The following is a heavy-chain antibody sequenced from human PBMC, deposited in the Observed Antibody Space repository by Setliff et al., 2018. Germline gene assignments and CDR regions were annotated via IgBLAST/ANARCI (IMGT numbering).Heavy chain of an antibody. CDR2: IYTTGST. CDR3: ARTPYYYDTAGYDF. Sequence: SETLSLTCTVSGSSISSYYWSWIRQPAGKGLEWIGHIYTTGSTNYNPSLKSRVTLSVDTSKNQFSLKLTSVTAADTAIYYCARTPYYYDTAGYDFWGQGTLVTVSS. CDR1: GSSISSYY. J-gene: IGHJ4*02. D-gene: IGHD3-22*01. V-gene: IGHV4-4*07.